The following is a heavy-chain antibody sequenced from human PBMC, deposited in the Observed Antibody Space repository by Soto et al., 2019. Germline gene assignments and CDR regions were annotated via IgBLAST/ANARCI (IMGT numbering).Heavy chain of an antibody. D-gene: IGHD1-1*01. V-gene: IGHV6-1*01. Sequence: QVQLQQSSPGLVTPSQALSLTCDISGDSVSSNSAGWNWIRQTPSRGLEWLGRTYYKSKWYYTYAASVKSRITVSPDTSKNQVSLQLTAVTPEDTAVYYCARGSWDDVSGHYYMDVWDKGTTVTVSS. CDR2: TYYKSKWYY. J-gene: IGHJ6*03. CDR3: ARGSWDDVSGHYYMDV. CDR1: GDSVSSNSAG.